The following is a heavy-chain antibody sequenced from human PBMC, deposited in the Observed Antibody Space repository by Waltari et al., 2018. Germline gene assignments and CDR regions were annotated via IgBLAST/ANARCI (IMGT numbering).Heavy chain of an antibody. J-gene: IGHJ3*02. CDR2: IYYSGST. V-gene: IGHV4-59*08. CDR3: ARLRHSHYYDSSGYGDAFDI. CDR1: GGSISSYS. D-gene: IGHD3-22*01. Sequence: QVQLQESGPGLVKPSETLSLTCTVSGGSISSYSWSWIRQPPRQGLEWIGYIYYSGSTNYNPSLKSRVTISVDTSKNQFSLKLSSVTAADTAVYYCARLRHSHYYDSSGYGDAFDIWGQGTMVTVSS.